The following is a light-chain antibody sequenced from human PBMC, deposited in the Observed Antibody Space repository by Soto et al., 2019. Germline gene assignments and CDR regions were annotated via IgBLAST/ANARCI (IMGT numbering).Light chain of an antibody. Sequence: EIVLTQSPATLSLSPGERATLSCRASQSVSSYLAWYQQKPGQAPRLLIYDASNRATGIPARFSGSGSGTDFTLTISSLEPEDFAVYYCQQRSNWQITFVQGTRLAIK. V-gene: IGKV3-11*01. J-gene: IGKJ5*01. CDR2: DAS. CDR1: QSVSSY. CDR3: QQRSNWQIT.